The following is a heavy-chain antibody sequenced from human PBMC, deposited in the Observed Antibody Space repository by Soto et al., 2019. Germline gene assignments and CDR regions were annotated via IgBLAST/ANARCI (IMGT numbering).Heavy chain of an antibody. CDR3: AGVRPPYSSGWYGGG. Sequence: GASVKVSCKASGGTFSSYAISWVRQAPGQGLEWMGGIIPIFGTANYAQKFQGRVTITADKSTSTAYMELSSLRSEDTAVYYCAGVRPPYSSGWYGGGWGQGTLVTVSS. D-gene: IGHD6-19*01. CDR2: IIPIFGTA. V-gene: IGHV1-69*06. CDR1: GGTFSSYA. J-gene: IGHJ4*02.